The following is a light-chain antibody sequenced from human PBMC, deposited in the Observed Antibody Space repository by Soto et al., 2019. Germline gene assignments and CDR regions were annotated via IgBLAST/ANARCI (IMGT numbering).Light chain of an antibody. CDR1: QDITNY. V-gene: IGKV1-33*01. CDR2: DAS. Sequence: DIQMTQSPSSLSASVGDRVTITCQASQDITNYLNWYQQKAGIAPKVLISDASNLETGVPPRFSGSGSGTEFTLTISGLQPGDFATYYCQQYDNLPLTFGPGTQVEIK. J-gene: IGKJ3*01. CDR3: QQYDNLPLT.